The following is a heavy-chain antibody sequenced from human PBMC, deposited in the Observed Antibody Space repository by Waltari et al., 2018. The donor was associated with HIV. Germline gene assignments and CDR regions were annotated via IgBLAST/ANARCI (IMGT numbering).Heavy chain of an antibody. CDR2: INLSGGT. Sequence: QVQLQQWGAGLLKPSATLSLTCAVYGGSFSDYYWRWIRQSPGKGLQWIGEINLSGGTNYNPSLKSRVTISGDTSKKQVSLRLRSVTAADAAIYYCAISWWGSAGTKFDFWGQGTLVTVSS. V-gene: IGHV4-34*01. D-gene: IGHD1-7*01. CDR3: AISWWGSAGTKFDF. CDR1: GGSFSDYY. J-gene: IGHJ4*02.